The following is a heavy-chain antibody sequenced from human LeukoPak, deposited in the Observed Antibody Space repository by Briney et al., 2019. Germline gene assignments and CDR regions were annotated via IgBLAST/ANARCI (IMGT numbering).Heavy chain of an antibody. CDR2: IKQDGSEK. CDR1: GFTLSSYW. Sequence: PGGSLRLSCAASGFTLSSYWMSWVRQAPGKGLEWVANIKQDGSEKYYVDSVKGRFTISRDNAKNSLYLQMNSLRAEDTAVYYCARDLSIGSYGNYWGQGTLVTVSS. D-gene: IGHD2-15*01. V-gene: IGHV3-7*01. CDR3: ARDLSIGSYGNY. J-gene: IGHJ4*02.